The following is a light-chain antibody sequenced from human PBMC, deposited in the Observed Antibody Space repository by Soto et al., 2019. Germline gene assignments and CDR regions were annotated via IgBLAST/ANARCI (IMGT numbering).Light chain of an antibody. CDR1: SSDVGSYNL. Sequence: QSALTQPASVSGSPGQSITISCTGTSSDVGSYNLVSWYQQHPGKAPKLMIYEGSTRPSGVSNRFSGSKSGNTASLTISGRQAEDEADYYCCSYAGSSTWVFGGGTQLTVL. CDR2: EGS. CDR3: CSYAGSSTWV. V-gene: IGLV2-23*01. J-gene: IGLJ3*02.